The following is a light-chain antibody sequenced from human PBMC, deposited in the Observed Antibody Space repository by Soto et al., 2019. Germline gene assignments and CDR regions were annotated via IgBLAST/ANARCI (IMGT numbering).Light chain of an antibody. V-gene: IGKV3-15*01. CDR1: QSVSSN. Sequence: IMMKQSPATLSVTPGERATLYCRASQSVSSNLAWYQQKPGQAPRLLIYGASTRATGIPARFSGSGSGTGFTLTISSLQPEDFATYFCQQSYNMPWTFGQGSKV. CDR3: QQSYNMPWT. J-gene: IGKJ1*01. CDR2: GAS.